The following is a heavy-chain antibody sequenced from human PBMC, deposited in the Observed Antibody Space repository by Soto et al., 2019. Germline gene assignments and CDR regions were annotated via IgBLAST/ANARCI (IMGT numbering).Heavy chain of an antibody. J-gene: IGHJ6*02. V-gene: IGHV1-69*05. CDR2: IIPIFGTA. Sequence: GASVKVSCKASGGTFSSYAISWVRQAPGQGLEWMGGIIPIFGTANYAQKFQGRVTMTRDTSTSTVYMELSSLRSEDTAVYYCAGLPAASIYYYGMDVWGQGTKVTVSS. D-gene: IGHD2-2*01. CDR1: GGTFSSYA. CDR3: AGLPAASIYYYGMDV.